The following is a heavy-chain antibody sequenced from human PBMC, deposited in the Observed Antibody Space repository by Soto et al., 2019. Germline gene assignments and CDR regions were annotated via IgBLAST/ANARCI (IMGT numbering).Heavy chain of an antibody. D-gene: IGHD3-22*01. CDR2: ISYDGSNK. J-gene: IGHJ4*02. CDR3: ARGDANYYDSSGYYHGFDY. Sequence: GSLRLSCAASGFTFSSYAMHWVRQAPGKGLEWVAVISYDGSNKYYADSVKGRFTISRDNSKNTLYLQMNSLRAEDTAVYYCARGDANYYDSSGYYHGFDYWGQGTLVTVSS. V-gene: IGHV3-30-3*01. CDR1: GFTFSSYA.